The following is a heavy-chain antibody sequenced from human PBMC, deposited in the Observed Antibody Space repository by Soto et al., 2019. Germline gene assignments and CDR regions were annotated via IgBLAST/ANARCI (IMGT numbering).Heavy chain of an antibody. CDR1: GGSISSGGYY. V-gene: IGHV4-31*03. Sequence: SETLSLTCTVSGGSISSGGYYWSWIRQHPGKGLEWIGYIYYSGSTYYNPSLKSRVTISVDTSKNQFSLKLSSVTAADTAVYYCARASYCSSTSRYAVGYYYYYMDVWGKGTTVTVSS. CDR2: IYYSGST. CDR3: ARASYCSSTSRYAVGYYYYYMDV. J-gene: IGHJ6*03. D-gene: IGHD2-2*01.